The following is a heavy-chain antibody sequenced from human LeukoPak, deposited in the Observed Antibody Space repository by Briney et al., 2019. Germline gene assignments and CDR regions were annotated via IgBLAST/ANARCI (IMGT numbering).Heavy chain of an antibody. Sequence: GGSLKISCQASGYKFTSNWIGWVRQMPEKGLEWMGIIYPGDFDTRYSPSFEGQVTISADKSISTAYLQWSSLEASDTAMYYCVRSISIDMAVDYWGQGTLVTVSS. V-gene: IGHV5-51*01. CDR2: IYPGDFDT. CDR1: GYKFTSNW. J-gene: IGHJ4*02. D-gene: IGHD5-24*01. CDR3: VRSISIDMAVDY.